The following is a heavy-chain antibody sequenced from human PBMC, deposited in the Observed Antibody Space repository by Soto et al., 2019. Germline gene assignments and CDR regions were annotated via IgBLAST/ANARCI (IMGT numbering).Heavy chain of an antibody. CDR3: SEIGCGTTNCTTFDF. V-gene: IGHV4-31*11. Sequence: QVQLQESGPGLVKPSQTLSLTCAVSGGSISSGGYYWSWIRQHPGKGLEWIGYIYYSGNTHYNASPKGRGPLTMGPAKNQFSPKLGSFAAAGTGGYFRSEIGCGTTNCTTFDFWGQGTLVTVSS. CDR1: GGSISSGGYY. CDR2: IYYSGNT. J-gene: IGHJ4*02. D-gene: IGHD2-2*01.